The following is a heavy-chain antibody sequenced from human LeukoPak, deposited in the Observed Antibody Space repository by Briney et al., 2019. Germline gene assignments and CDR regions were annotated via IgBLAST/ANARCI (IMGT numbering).Heavy chain of an antibody. V-gene: IGHV4-34*01. CDR2: INHSGST. Sequence: PSETLSLTCAVYGGSFSDYYWSWIRQPPGKGLEWIGEINHSGSTNYNPSLKSRVTISVDTSKNQFSLKLSSVTAADTAVYYCASGYCSGGSCYAKTDYWGQGTLVTVSS. D-gene: IGHD2-15*01. CDR1: GGSFSDYY. CDR3: ASGYCSGGSCYAKTDY. J-gene: IGHJ4*02.